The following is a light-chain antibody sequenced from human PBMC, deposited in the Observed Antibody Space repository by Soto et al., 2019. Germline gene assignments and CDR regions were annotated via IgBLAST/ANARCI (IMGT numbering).Light chain of an antibody. CDR3: QQRSNWPLT. V-gene: IGKV3-11*01. CDR1: QNIHNH. Sequence: MSQSPATLSVSPGERVTLSCRASQNIHNHMSWFLQRPGQAPRLLIYDASNRATGVPARFSGTGSGTDFTLTISSLEPEDFAVYYCQQRSNWPLTFGGGTKVDIK. J-gene: IGKJ4*01. CDR2: DAS.